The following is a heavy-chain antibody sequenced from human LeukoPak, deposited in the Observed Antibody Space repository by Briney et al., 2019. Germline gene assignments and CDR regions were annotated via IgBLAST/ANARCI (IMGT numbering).Heavy chain of an antibody. V-gene: IGHV3-11*04. CDR1: GFTFSDYY. Sequence: GGSLRLSCAASGFTFSDYYMSWSCQAPGKGLGWVSYISSSGSTIYYADSVKGRFTISRDNAKNSLYLQMNSLRAEDPAVYYCARAGDAGGYSDYWSQGTLVTVSS. CDR3: ARAGDAGGYSDY. D-gene: IGHD3-10*01. CDR2: ISSSGSTI. J-gene: IGHJ4*02.